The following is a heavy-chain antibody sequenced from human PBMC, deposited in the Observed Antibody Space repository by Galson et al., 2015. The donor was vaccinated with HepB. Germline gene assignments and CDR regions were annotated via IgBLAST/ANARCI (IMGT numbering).Heavy chain of an antibody. J-gene: IGHJ6*02. V-gene: IGHV4-34*01. Sequence: ETLSLTCAVYGGSFSGYYWSWIRQPPGKGLEWIGEINHSGSTNYNPSLKSRVTISVDTSKNQFSLKLSSVTAADTAVYYCARDRRLTMHYYGSGSYYNSKDYGMDVWGQGTTVTVSS. D-gene: IGHD3-10*01. CDR1: GGSFSGYY. CDR2: INHSGST. CDR3: ARDRRLTMHYYGSGSYYNSKDYGMDV.